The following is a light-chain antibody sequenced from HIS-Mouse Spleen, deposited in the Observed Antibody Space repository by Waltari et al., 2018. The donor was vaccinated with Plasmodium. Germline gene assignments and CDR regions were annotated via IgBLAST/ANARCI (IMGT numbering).Light chain of an antibody. V-gene: IGKV3-15*01. CDR3: QQYNNWPPYT. CDR2: GAS. CDR1: QSVSSN. J-gene: IGKJ2*01. Sequence: EIVITQSPATLPVSPGERATLPCRASQSVSSNLAWYQQKPGQAPRLLIYGASTRATGIPARFSGSGSGTEFTLTISSMQSEDFAVYYCQQYNNWPPYTFGQGTKLEIK.